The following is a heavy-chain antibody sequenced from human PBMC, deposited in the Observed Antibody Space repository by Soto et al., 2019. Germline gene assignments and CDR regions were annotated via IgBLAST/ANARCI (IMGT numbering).Heavy chain of an antibody. CDR2: ISPNGQGI. V-gene: IGHV3-23*01. J-gene: IGHJ4*02. CDR1: GFTLSSYG. CDR3: AKDRNYPRDCFHY. D-gene: IGHD1-7*01. Sequence: PGGSLRLSCAASGFTLSSYGMSWVRQAPGKGLEWVSAISPNGQGIYYADSVRGRFTTSRDTFKNTVFLHMDSLRAEDTAVYYCAKDRNYPRDCFHYWGQGTLVTVSS.